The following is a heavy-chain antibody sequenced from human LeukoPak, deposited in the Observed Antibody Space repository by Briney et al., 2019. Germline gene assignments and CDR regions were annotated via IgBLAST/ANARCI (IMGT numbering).Heavy chain of an antibody. Sequence: SETLSHTCTVSGGSISSSSYYWGWIRQPPGKGLEWIGSIYYSGSTYYNPSLKSRLTISVDTSKNQFSLRLSSVTAADTAVYYCATPRRGYCSSTSCPHDAFDIWGQGTMVTVSS. CDR3: ATPRRGYCSSTSCPHDAFDI. D-gene: IGHD2-2*01. CDR2: IYYSGST. CDR1: GGSISSSSYY. J-gene: IGHJ3*02. V-gene: IGHV4-39*01.